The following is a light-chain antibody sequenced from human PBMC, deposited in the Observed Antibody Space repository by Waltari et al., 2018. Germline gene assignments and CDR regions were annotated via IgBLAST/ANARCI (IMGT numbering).Light chain of an antibody. J-gene: IGKJ4*01. Sequence: EIVLPQSPGALSLSPGERVTLSCRASQSISTNYLAWYQQRPGQAPSLLIYGASTRATGIPDRFSGSGSATDFTLTISRLEPEDFAVYYCQHYGTSPLTFGGGTKVEIK. CDR2: GAS. CDR1: QSISTNY. V-gene: IGKV3-20*01. CDR3: QHYGTSPLT.